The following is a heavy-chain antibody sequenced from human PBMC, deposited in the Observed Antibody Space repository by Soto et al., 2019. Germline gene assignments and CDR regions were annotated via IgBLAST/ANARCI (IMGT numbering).Heavy chain of an antibody. CDR2: INHSGST. J-gene: IGHJ4*02. CDR1: GGSFSGYY. CDR3: ARGVTNGTVTTRLDY. V-gene: IGHV4-34*01. Sequence: QVQLQQWGAGLLKPSETLSLTCAVYGGSFSGYYWSWIRQPPGKGLEWIGEINHSGSTNYNPSLKRRVTLSVDTSKNQFSLKLSSVTAADTAVYYCARGVTNGTVTTRLDYWGQGTLVTVSS. D-gene: IGHD4-17*01.